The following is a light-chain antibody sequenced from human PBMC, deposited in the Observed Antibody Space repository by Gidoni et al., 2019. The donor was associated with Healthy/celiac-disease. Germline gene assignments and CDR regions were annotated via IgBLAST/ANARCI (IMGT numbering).Light chain of an antibody. CDR1: SSDVGGYNY. Sequence: QSALTQPASVSGSPGQSITISCTGTSSDVGGYNYVSWYQQHPGKAPKLMIYDVSNRPSGVSNRFSGSKSGNTASLTISGLQAEDEADYYCSSSIGGGTKLTVL. CDR3: SSS. V-gene: IGLV2-14*03. J-gene: IGLJ2*01. CDR2: DVS.